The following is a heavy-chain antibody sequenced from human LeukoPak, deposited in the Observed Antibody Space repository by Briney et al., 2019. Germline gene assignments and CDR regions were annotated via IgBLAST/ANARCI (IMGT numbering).Heavy chain of an antibody. D-gene: IGHD5-12*01. Sequence: PEGSLRLSCAASGFTFSSYEMNWVRQAPGKGLEWVSYISSSGSTIYYADSVKGRFTISRDNAKNSLYLQMNSLRAEDTAVYYCARDVDSTLYSGYDWWVDYYYMDVWGKGTTVTVSS. CDR1: GFTFSSYE. J-gene: IGHJ6*03. V-gene: IGHV3-48*03. CDR2: ISSSGSTI. CDR3: ARDVDSTLYSGYDWWVDYYYMDV.